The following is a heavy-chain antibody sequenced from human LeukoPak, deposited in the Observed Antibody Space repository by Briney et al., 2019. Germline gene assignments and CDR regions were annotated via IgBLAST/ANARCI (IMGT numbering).Heavy chain of an antibody. D-gene: IGHD2-15*01. CDR3: AIGRGYCSGGSCYSGGY. Sequence: TGGSLRLSCAASGFTFDDYAMHWVRQAPGKGLEWVSLISWDGGSTYYADSVKGRFTIYRDNSKNSLYLQMNSLRAEDTALYYCAIGRGYCSGGSCYSGGYWGQGTLVTVSS. CDR2: ISWDGGST. J-gene: IGHJ4*02. V-gene: IGHV3-43D*03. CDR1: GFTFDDYA.